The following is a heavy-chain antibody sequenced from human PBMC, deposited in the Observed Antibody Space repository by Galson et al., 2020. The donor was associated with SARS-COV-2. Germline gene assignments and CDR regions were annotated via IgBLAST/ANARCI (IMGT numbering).Heavy chain of an antibody. D-gene: IGHD5-12*01. V-gene: IGHV3-74*01. CDR1: GFTFSRYW. CDR2: INSVGTTT. J-gene: IGHJ4*02. Sequence: GGSLRLSCAASGFTFSRYWMHWVRQAPGKGLVWVSRINSVGTTTSYADSVKGRFTISRDNAKNTLYLQMNSLRAEDTAVYYCAREMDSGYDSMDYWGQGTLVTVSS. CDR3: AREMDSGYDSMDY.